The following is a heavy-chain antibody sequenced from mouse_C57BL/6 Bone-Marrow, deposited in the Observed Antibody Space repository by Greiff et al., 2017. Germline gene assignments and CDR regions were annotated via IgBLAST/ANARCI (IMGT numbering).Heavy chain of an antibody. J-gene: IGHJ2*01. CDR1: GYTFTSYW. CDR2: IDPSDRYT. V-gene: IGHV1-50*01. Sequence: QVQLQQPGAELVKPGASVKLSCKASGYTFTSYWMQWVKQRPGQGLEWIGEIDPSDRYTNYNQKFKGKATLTVDTSSSTAYMQLSSLTSEDSAVYYCARLGSHYFDYWGQGTTLTVSS. CDR3: ARLGSHYFDY. D-gene: IGHD1-1*02.